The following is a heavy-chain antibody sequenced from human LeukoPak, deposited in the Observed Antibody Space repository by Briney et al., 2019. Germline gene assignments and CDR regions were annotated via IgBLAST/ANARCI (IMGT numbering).Heavy chain of an antibody. CDR2: INHSGST. D-gene: IGHD1-14*01. V-gene: IGHV4-34*01. Sequence: SETLSLTCAVYGGSFRGYYWNWIRQPPGKGLEWIGEINHSGSTNYNPSLKSRVTISVDTSKNQFSLKLTSVTAADTAVYYCARDVRYYYGMDVWGQGTTVTVSS. CDR3: ARDVRYYYGMDV. CDR1: GGSFRGYY. J-gene: IGHJ6*02.